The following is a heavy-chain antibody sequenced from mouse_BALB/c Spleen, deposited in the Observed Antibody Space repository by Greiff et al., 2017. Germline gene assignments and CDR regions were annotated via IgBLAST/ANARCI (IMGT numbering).Heavy chain of an antibody. D-gene: IGHD1-1*01. Sequence: DVMLVESGGGLVKPGGSLKLSCAASGFAFSSYAMSWVRQTPEKRLEWVASISSGGSTYYPDSVKGRFTISRDNARNILYLQMSSLRSEDTAMYYCARDYYGSSEDYWGQGTTLTVSS. V-gene: IGHV5-6-5*01. J-gene: IGHJ2*01. CDR1: GFAFSSYA. CDR3: ARDYYGSSEDY. CDR2: ISSGGST.